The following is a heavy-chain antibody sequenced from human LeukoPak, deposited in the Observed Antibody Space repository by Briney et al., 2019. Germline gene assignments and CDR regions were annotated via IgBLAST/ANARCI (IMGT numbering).Heavy chain of an antibody. CDR2: IWYDGSNK. CDR3: ARGVAAAGVDY. D-gene: IGHD6-13*01. V-gene: IGHV3-33*01. Sequence: PGGSLRLSCAASGFTFSSYGMHWLRQAPGKGLEWVAVIWYDGSNKYYADSVKGRFTISRDNSKNTLYLQMNSLRAEDTAVYYCARGVAAAGVDYWGQGTLVTVSS. J-gene: IGHJ4*02. CDR1: GFTFSSYG.